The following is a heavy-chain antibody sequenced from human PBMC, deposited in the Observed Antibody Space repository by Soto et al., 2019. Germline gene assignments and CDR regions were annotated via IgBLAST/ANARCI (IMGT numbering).Heavy chain of an antibody. CDR2: MNPNSGNT. D-gene: IGHD3-3*01. CDR1: GYTFTSYD. Sequence: QVQLVQSGAEVKKPGASVKVSCKASGYTFTSYDINWVRQATGQGLEWMGWMNPNSGNTGYAQKFQGRVTMTRNTSIITAYMELSSLRSEDTAVYYCATPTSGSYYYGMDFWGHGTAVTVSS. J-gene: IGHJ6*02. CDR3: ATPTSGSYYYGMDF. V-gene: IGHV1-8*01.